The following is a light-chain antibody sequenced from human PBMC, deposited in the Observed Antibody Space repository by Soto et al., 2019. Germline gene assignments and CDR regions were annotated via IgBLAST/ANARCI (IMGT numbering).Light chain of an antibody. V-gene: IGLV1-51*02. J-gene: IGLJ3*02. CDR3: GKWDSSLGVNWV. CDR1: SSNIGNNY. Sequence: QSVLTQPPSVSAAPGQKVTISCSGSSSNIGNNYVSRYQQLPGTAPKLLIYENNKRPSGIPDRFSGSKSGTSATLGITGPQTGDEADYYCGKWDSSLGVNWVFGGGTKLTVL. CDR2: ENN.